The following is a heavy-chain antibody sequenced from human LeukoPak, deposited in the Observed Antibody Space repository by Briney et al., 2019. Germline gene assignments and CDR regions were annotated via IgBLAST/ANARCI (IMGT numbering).Heavy chain of an antibody. J-gene: IGHJ6*02. D-gene: IGHD3-3*01. Sequence: SETLSLTCTVSGGSISSSSYYWGWLRQPPGTGLEGSGSIYYSVSTYYNPSLKSRVTISVDTSKNQFSLKLSSVTAADTAVYYCVSYYDFWSGYYRGTGMDVWGQGTTVTVSS. CDR3: VSYYDFWSGYYRGTGMDV. V-gene: IGHV4-39*01. CDR2: IYYSVST. CDR1: GGSISSSSYY.